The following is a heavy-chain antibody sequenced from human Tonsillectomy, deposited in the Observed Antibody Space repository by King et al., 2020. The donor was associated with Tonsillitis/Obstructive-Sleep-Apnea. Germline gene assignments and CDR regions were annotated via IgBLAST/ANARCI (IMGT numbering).Heavy chain of an antibody. J-gene: IGHJ6*03. CDR3: ARIQDDSSSWEPYYYYYMDV. CDR2: IFSNDEK. CDR1: GFSLSNARMG. Sequence: TLKESGPVLVKPTETLTLTCTVSGFSLSNARMGVSWIRQPPGKALEWLAHIFSNDEKSYSTSLKSRLSISKDTSKSQVVLTMTNMDPVDTATYYCARIQDDSSSWEPYYYYYMDVWGKGTTVTVSS. D-gene: IGHD6-13*01. V-gene: IGHV2-26*01.